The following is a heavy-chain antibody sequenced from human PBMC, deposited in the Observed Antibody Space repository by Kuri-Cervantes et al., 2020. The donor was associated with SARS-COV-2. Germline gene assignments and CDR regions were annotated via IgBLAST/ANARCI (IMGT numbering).Heavy chain of an antibody. CDR3: ARDVTTGTTSKSLRSAFDI. Sequence: ASVKVSCKASGYTFTSYGISWVRQAPGQGLEWMGWINPNSGGTNYAQKFQGRVTMTRDTSISTAYMELSRLRSDDTAVYYCARDVTTGTTSKSLRSAFDIWGQGTMVTVSS. J-gene: IGHJ3*02. CDR1: GYTFTSYG. CDR2: INPNSGGT. V-gene: IGHV1-2*02. D-gene: IGHD1-1*01.